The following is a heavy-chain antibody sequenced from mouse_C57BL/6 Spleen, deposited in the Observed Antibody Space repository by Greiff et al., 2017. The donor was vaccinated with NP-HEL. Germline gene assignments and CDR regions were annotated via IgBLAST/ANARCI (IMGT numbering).Heavy chain of an antibody. D-gene: IGHD2-4*01. CDR1: GYTFTSYD. V-gene: IGHV1-85*01. CDR2: IYPRDGST. Sequence: VKLMESGPELVKPGASVKLSCKASGYTFTSYDINWVKQRPGQGLEWIGWIYPRDGSTKYNEKFKGKATLTVDTSSSTAYMELHSLTSEDSAVYFCATYDYGDYWGQGTTLTVSS. CDR3: ATYDYGDY. J-gene: IGHJ2*01.